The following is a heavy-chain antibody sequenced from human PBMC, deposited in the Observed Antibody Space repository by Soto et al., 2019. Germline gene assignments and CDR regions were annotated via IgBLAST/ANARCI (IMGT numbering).Heavy chain of an antibody. CDR1: AYSFTTYW. CDR3: ARVDYDFWSAKAFDI. Sequence: GESLNISCKASAYSFTTYWIACVRQMPGKGLEWMGIIYPGDSDTRYSPSFQGQVTISADKSISTAYLQWSSLKASDTAMYYCARVDYDFWSAKAFDIWGQGTMVTVSS. CDR2: IYPGDSDT. D-gene: IGHD3-3*01. V-gene: IGHV5-51*01. J-gene: IGHJ3*02.